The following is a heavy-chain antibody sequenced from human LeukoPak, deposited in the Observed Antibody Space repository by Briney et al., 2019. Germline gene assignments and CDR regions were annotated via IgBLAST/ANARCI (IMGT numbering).Heavy chain of an antibody. D-gene: IGHD3-10*01. J-gene: IGHJ4*02. CDR3: ARDRDHGSGIFDY. V-gene: IGHV1-2*02. CDR2: INPNSGGT. Sequence: GASVKVSCKASGYTFTGYYMHWVRQAPGQGLEWMGWINPNSGGTNYAQKFQGRVTMTRDTSISTAYMELNRLRSDDTAAYYCARDRDHGSGIFDYWGQGTLVTVSS. CDR1: GYTFTGYY.